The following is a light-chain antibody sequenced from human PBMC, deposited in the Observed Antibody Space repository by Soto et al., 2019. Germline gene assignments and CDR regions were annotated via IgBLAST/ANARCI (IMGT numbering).Light chain of an antibody. V-gene: IGLV2-14*01. J-gene: IGLJ2*01. CDR3: SSYTSSRTVI. Sequence: QSALTRPASVSGSPGQSITISCTGTSSDVGGYNYVSWYQQHPGKAPKLMIYDVSNRPSGVSNRFSGSKSGNTASLTISGLQAEDEADYYCSSYTSSRTVIFGGGTKLTVL. CDR1: SSDVGGYNY. CDR2: DVS.